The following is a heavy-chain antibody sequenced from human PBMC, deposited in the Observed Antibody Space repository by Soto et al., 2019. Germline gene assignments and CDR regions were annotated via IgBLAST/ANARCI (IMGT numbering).Heavy chain of an antibody. CDR3: ALGRGRPYYFDY. CDR2: INPTGGST. J-gene: IGHJ4*02. Sequence: ASVQVSCKSSRYTFRSHDVHCVRQAPGQGLEWMGLINPTGGSTNYAQTFQGRVTMTRDTSTSTVYMELSSLTSDDTAMYYCALGRGRPYYFDYWGQGSLVTVSS. CDR1: RYTFRSHD. V-gene: IGHV1-46*03. D-gene: IGHD1-26*01.